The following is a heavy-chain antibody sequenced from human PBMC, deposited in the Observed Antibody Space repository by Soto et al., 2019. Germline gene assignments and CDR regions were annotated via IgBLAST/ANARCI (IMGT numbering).Heavy chain of an antibody. D-gene: IGHD2-21*02. V-gene: IGHV4-39*01. CDR1: GDSISSRSYY. CDR2: IYYSGST. Sequence: SETLSLTCTVTGDSISSRSYYWGWIRQPPGKGLEWIGSIYYSGSTYNNPSLRSRVSMSIDTSKDQFSLKLSSVTAADTAVYYCASEANCGGDCSFYRGKGTLVTVSS. J-gene: IGHJ4*02. CDR3: ASEANCGGDCSFY.